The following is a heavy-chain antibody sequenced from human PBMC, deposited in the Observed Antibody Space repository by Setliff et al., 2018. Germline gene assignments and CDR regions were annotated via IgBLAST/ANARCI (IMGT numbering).Heavy chain of an antibody. CDR2: IYTKGGT. D-gene: IGHD1-26*01. Sequence: PSETLSLTCSVAGGSMTDFFWHWFRRPPGKGLEWIGYIYTKGGTNYSPSLKSRVTMSVDRSRNQFSLTLSSVSAADMAVYYCVRGLNSESWTFRYWSQGILVTVSS. J-gene: IGHJ4*02. CDR3: VRGLNSESWTFRY. CDR1: GGSMTDFF. V-gene: IGHV4-4*08.